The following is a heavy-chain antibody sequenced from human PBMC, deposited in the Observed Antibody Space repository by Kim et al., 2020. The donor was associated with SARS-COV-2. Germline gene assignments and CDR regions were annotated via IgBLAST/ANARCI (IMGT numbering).Heavy chain of an antibody. V-gene: IGHV3-53*04. CDR2: IYSGGST. CDR1: GFTVSSNY. J-gene: IGHJ3*02. CDR3: AGSIVGAPTHAFDI. D-gene: IGHD1-26*01. Sequence: GGSLRLSCAASGFTVSSNYMSWVRQAPGKGLEWVSVIYSGGSTYYADSVKGRFTISRHNSKNTLYLQMNSLRAEDTAVYYCAGSIVGAPTHAFDIWGQGTMVTVSS.